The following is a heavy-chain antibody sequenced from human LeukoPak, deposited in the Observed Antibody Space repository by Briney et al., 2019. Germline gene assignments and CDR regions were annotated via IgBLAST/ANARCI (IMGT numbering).Heavy chain of an antibody. D-gene: IGHD3-22*01. V-gene: IGHV4-59*08. CDR3: ARGNTWLTSK. Sequence: SETLSLTCTVSGGSISSYYWSWIRQPPGKGLEWIGYIYYSGSTNYNPSLKSRVTISVDTSKNQFSLKLSSVTAADTAFYYCARGNTWLTSKWGQGTLVTVSS. CDR2: IYYSGST. J-gene: IGHJ4*02. CDR1: GGSISSYY.